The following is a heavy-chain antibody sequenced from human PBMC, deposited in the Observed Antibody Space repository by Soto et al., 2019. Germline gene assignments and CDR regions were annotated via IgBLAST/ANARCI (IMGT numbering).Heavy chain of an antibody. CDR2: IYYSGST. J-gene: IGHJ4*02. D-gene: IGHD3-9*01. CDR3: ARLSRVALVINPYFDY. CDR1: GGSISSSSYY. Sequence: QLQLQESGPGLVKPSETLSLTCTVSGGSISSSSYYWGWIRQPPGKGLEWIGSIYYSGSTYYNPSLKSRVTLSVDTSKNQFSLKLSSVTAADTAVYYCARLSRVALVINPYFDYWGQGTLVTVSS. V-gene: IGHV4-39*01.